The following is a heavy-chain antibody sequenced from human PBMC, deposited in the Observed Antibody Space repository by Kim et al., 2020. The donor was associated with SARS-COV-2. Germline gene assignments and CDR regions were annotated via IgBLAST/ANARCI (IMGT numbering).Heavy chain of an antibody. Sequence: GGSLRLSCAASGFTFSSYSMNWVRQAPGKGLEWVSYISSSSSTIYYADSVKGRFTISRDNAKNSLYLQMNSLRDEDTAVYYCARETMVRGVNWFDPWGQGTLVTVSS. D-gene: IGHD3-10*01. CDR3: ARETMVRGVNWFDP. CDR2: ISSSSSTI. CDR1: GFTFSSYS. V-gene: IGHV3-48*02. J-gene: IGHJ5*02.